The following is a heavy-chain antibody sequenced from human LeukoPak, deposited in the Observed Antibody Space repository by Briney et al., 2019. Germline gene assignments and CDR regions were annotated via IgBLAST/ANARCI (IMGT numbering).Heavy chain of an antibody. D-gene: IGHD3-3*01. CDR1: GGSISSYY. Sequence: KASETLSLTCTVSGGSISSYYWSWIRQPPGKGLEWIGYIYYSGSTNYNPSLKSRVTISVDTSKNQFSLKLSSVTAADTAVYYCARGFSEWFLDYWGQGTLVTVSS. CDR3: ARGFSEWFLDY. CDR2: IYYSGST. V-gene: IGHV4-59*01. J-gene: IGHJ4*02.